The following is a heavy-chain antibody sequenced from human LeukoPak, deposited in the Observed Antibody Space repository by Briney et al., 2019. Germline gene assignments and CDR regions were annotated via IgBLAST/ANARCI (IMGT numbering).Heavy chain of an antibody. V-gene: IGHV4-34*09. D-gene: IGHD2-2*01. J-gene: IGHJ3*02. CDR2: IYYSGST. CDR3: AREGAPGYCSSTSCYVPAFDI. Sequence: SETLSLTCAVYGGSFSGYYWSWIRQPPGKGLEWIGYIYYSGSTYYNPSLKSRVTISVDTSKNQFSLKLSSVTAADTAVYYCAREGAPGYCSSTSCYVPAFDIWGQGTMVTVSS. CDR1: GGSFSGYY.